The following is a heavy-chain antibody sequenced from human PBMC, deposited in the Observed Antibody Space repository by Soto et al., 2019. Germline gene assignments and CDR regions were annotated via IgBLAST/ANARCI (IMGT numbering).Heavy chain of an antibody. J-gene: IGHJ6*02. V-gene: IGHV3-23*01. CDR3: AKDPLQLGYCSGGSCQDYYYYGMDV. D-gene: IGHD2-15*01. Sequence: EGSLRLSCAASGFTFSSYAMSWVRQAPGKGLEWVSAISGSGGSTYYADSVKGRFTISRDNSKNTLYLQMNSLRAGDTAVYYCAKDPLQLGYCSGGSCQDYYYYGMDVWGQGTTVTVSS. CDR2: ISGSGGST. CDR1: GFTFSSYA.